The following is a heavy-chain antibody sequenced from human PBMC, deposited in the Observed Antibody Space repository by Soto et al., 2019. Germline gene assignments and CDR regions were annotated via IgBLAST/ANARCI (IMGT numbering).Heavy chain of an antibody. V-gene: IGHV4-39*01. Sequence: SDTRCRTGILSDASITSDTYFWPWIREPPGKGVDWVRSIYYSGKTHYNPSHKIRVTISVDSSKNQFSLQMRSVTAPDPAVYYWAKNLPRTARFDSRGQGSLVTVSS. CDR3: AKNLPRTARFDS. J-gene: IGHJ1*01. CDR1: DASITSDTYF. CDR2: IYYSGKT. D-gene: IGHD6-6*01.